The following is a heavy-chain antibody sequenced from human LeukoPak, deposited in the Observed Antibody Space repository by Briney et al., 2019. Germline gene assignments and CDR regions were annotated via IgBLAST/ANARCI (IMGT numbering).Heavy chain of an antibody. Sequence: PSETLSLTCAVYGGSFSGYYWSWIRQPPGKGLEWFGEINHSGSTNYNPSLKSRVTISVDTSKNQFSLKLSSVTAADTAVYYCARECITGTTRHFDYWGQGTLVTVSS. CDR3: ARECITGTTRHFDY. J-gene: IGHJ4*02. CDR2: INHSGST. V-gene: IGHV4-34*01. D-gene: IGHD1-7*01. CDR1: GGSFSGYY.